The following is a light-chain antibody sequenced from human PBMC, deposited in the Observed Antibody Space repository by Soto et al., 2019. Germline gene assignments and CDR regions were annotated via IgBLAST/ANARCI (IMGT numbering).Light chain of an antibody. CDR1: SSDVGGYNY. V-gene: IGLV2-14*03. J-gene: IGLJ2*01. CDR3: CSYTITNTPL. CDR2: DVT. Sequence: QSALTQPASVSGSPGQSITISCTGTSSDVGGYNYVSWYQHHPGKAPKLMIYDVTNRPSGVSDRFSGSKSGNTASLTISGLQAEDEAQYYCCSYTITNTPLFGGGTKLTVL.